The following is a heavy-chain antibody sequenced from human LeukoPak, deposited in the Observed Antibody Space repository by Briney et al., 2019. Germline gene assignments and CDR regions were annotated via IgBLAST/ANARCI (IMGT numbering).Heavy chain of an antibody. CDR2: IYYSGST. CDR3: ARLSYYYDSSGYYPPGAYYYYYYMDV. D-gene: IGHD3-22*01. J-gene: IGHJ6*03. V-gene: IGHV4-59*01. CDR1: GGSISSYY. Sequence: TSETLSLTCTVSGGSISSYYWSWIRQPPGKGREWFGYIYYSGSTNYNPSLKSRVTKSVDTSKNQFSLKLSSVTAADTAVYYCARLSYYYDSSGYYPPGAYYYYYYMDVWGKGTTVTVSS.